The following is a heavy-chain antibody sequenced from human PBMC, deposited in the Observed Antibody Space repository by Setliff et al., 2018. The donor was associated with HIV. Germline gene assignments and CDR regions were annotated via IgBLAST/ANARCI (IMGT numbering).Heavy chain of an antibody. D-gene: IGHD3-3*01. CDR1: GASISSRSYY. CDR2: IYYSGST. Sequence: SETLSLTCTVSGASISSRSYYWAWIRQPPGKGLEWIGTIYYSGSTYYNPSLKSRVTISVDTSKNQFSLNLSSVTAADTAVYYCARGSSSIFGVLVLLPHSYYYMDVWGKGTTVTVSS. V-gene: IGHV4-39*01. CDR3: ARGSSSIFGVLVLLPHSYYYMDV. J-gene: IGHJ6*03.